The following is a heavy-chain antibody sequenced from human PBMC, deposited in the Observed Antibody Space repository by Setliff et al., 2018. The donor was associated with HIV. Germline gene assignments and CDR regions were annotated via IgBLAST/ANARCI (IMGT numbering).Heavy chain of an antibody. V-gene: IGHV4-39*01. CDR3: ARRLWFADGDLYYFDY. Sequence: PSETLSLTCTVSGGSISSSSYYWGWIRQPPGKGLEWIGSIYYRGSTYYNPSLKSRVTISVDTSKNQFSLKLNSVTAADTAVYYCARRLWFADGDLYYFDYWGQGTLVTVSS. J-gene: IGHJ4*02. CDR1: GGSISSSSYY. CDR2: IYYRGST. D-gene: IGHD3-10*01.